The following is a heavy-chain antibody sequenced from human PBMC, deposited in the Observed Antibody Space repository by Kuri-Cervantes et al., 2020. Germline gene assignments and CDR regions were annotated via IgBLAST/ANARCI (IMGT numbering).Heavy chain of an antibody. V-gene: IGHV1-2*02. J-gene: IGHJ6*02. CDR1: GYTFTGYY. Sequence: ASVKVSCKASGYTFTGYYMHWVRQAPGQGLEWMGWINPNSGGTNYAQKFQGRVTMTRDTSISTAYMELSRLRSDDTAVYYCARDPSVTGTTVFFMDVWGQGTSVTFSS. D-gene: IGHD1-7*01. CDR3: ARDPSVTGTTVFFMDV. CDR2: INPNSGGT.